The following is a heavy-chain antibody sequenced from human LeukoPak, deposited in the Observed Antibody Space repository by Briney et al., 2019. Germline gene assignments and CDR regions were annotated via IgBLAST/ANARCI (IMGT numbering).Heavy chain of an antibody. CDR2: INPNSDDA. D-gene: IGHD3-22*01. CDR3: ARESGASTGYYYVY. J-gene: IGHJ4*02. V-gene: IGHV1-2*06. Sequence: ASVNVSCKASGYTFTGYHMHWVRQAPGQGLEWMGRINPNSDDANYAQKFQGRVTMTRDTSISTAYMELRSLRSEDTSVYYCARESGASTGYYYVYWGQGTLVTVSS. CDR1: GYTFTGYH.